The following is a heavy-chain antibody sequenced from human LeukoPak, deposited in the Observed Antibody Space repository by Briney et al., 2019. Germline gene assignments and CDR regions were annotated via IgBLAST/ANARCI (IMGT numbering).Heavy chain of an antibody. CDR1: GYTFTSYY. D-gene: IGHD2-2*02. Sequence: ASVKVSCKASGYTFTSYYMHWVRQAPGQGLEWMGIINPSGGSTSYAQKFQGRVTMTRDTSTSTVYMELSSLRSEDTAVYYCASTYCSSTSCYKDGWFDPWGQGTLVTVSS. CDR2: INPSGGST. CDR3: ASTYCSSTSCYKDGWFDP. J-gene: IGHJ5*02. V-gene: IGHV1-46*01.